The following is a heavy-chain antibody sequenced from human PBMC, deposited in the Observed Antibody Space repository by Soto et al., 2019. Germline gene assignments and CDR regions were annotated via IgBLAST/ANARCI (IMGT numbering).Heavy chain of an antibody. CDR2: IYPSDSDI. V-gene: IGHV5-51*01. CDR3: ARQFSEYSYPY. CDR1: GYSFTSYW. Sequence: GESLKISCKGSGYSFTSYWIGWVRQMPGKGLEWMGIIYPSDSDIRYSPSFQGQVTISADKSISTAYLQWSSLKASDTAMYYWARQFSEYSYPYGGQGTPVTVSS. D-gene: IGHD4-4*01. J-gene: IGHJ4*02.